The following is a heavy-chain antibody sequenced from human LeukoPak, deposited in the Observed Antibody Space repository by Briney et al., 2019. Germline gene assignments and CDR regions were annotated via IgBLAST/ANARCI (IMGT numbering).Heavy chain of an antibody. CDR2: ITTFNSNS. Sequence: ASVKVSCKASGYTFTTYAISWVRQVPGQGLEWMGWITTFNSNSKYVQRLQGRVTMTRDTSTSTVYMELSSLRSEDTAVYYCARGGAPWQQLRGFGYWGQGTLVTVSS. CDR3: ARGGAPWQQLRGFGY. J-gene: IGHJ4*02. CDR1: GYTFTTYA. D-gene: IGHD5-24*01. V-gene: IGHV1-18*01.